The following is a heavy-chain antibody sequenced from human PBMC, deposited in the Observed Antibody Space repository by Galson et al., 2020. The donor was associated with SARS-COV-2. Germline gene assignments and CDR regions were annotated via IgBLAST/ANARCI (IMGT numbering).Heavy chain of an antibody. CDR3: ARDNSAEYYYYGMDV. D-gene: IGHD1-1*01. CDR1: GFTFSSYG. CDR2: IWYDGSNK. Sequence: GGSLRLSCAASGFTFSSYGMHWVRQAPGKGLEWVAVIWYDGSNKYYADSVKGRFTISRDNSKNTLYLQMNSLRAEDTAVYYCARDNSAEYYYYGMDVWGQGTTVTVSS. V-gene: IGHV3-33*01. J-gene: IGHJ6*02.